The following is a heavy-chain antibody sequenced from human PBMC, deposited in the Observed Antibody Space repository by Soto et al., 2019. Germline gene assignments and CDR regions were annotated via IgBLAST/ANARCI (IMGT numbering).Heavy chain of an antibody. Sequence: ASVKVSCKASGYTLTELSMHWVRQAPGKGLEWMGGFDPEDGETIYAQKFQGRVTMTEDTSTDTAYMELSSLRSEDTAVYYCATLGYCSSTSCYYYYGMDVWGQGTTVTVSS. D-gene: IGHD2-2*01. CDR3: ATLGYCSSTSCYYYYGMDV. V-gene: IGHV1-24*01. J-gene: IGHJ6*02. CDR2: FDPEDGET. CDR1: GYTLTELS.